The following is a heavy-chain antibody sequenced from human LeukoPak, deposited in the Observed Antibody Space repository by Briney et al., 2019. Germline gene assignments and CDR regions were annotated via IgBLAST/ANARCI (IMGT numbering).Heavy chain of an antibody. D-gene: IGHD5-18*01. Sequence: PSETLSLTCTVSGXSISTYYGSWIRQPPGKGLEWIGYSYYSGSTTHNPSLQSRVTISVDTSRNQFSLKLTSVTAADTAVYYCARAGGGYSFDYWGQGTLVTVSS. CDR3: ARAGGGYSFDY. CDR2: SYYSGST. V-gene: IGHV4-59*01. CDR1: GXSISTYY. J-gene: IGHJ4*02.